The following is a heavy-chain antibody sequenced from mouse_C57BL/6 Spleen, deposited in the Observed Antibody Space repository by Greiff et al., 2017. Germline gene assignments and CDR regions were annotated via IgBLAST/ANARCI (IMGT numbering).Heavy chain of an antibody. CDR2: IDPSDSYT. Sequence: QVQLKQSGAELVKPGASVKISCKASGYAFSSYWMTWVNQRPGKGLEWIGEIDPSDSYTTYIQSFKGKSTLTVDKSSSTAYMQLSSLTSEDSAVYYGARMASYYGSGYGYFDVWGTGTTVTVSS. CDR1: GYAFSSYW. J-gene: IGHJ1*03. D-gene: IGHD1-1*01. CDR3: ARMASYYGSGYGYFDV. V-gene: IGHV1S126*01.